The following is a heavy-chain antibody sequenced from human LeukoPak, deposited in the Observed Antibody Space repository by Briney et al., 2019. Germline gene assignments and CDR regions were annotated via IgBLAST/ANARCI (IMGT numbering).Heavy chain of an antibody. Sequence: GGSLRLSCAASGFTFSSSTMNWVRQAPGKGLEWVSSISSSSNYIYYADSVKGRFTISRDNAKNSLYLQMNSLRAEDTAVYYCARDYYNSSGYLDYWGQGTLVTVSS. CDR2: ISSSSNYI. V-gene: IGHV3-21*04. J-gene: IGHJ4*02. D-gene: IGHD3-22*01. CDR3: ARDYYNSSGYLDY. CDR1: GFTFSSST.